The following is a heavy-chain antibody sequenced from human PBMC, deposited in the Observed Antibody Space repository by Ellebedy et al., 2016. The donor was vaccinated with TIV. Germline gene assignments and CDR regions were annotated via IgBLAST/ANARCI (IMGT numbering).Heavy chain of an antibody. D-gene: IGHD4-17*01. CDR3: ATSLDYGDYGVSYFDY. CDR2: IYYSGST. V-gene: IGHV4-61*01. J-gene: IGHJ4*02. CDR1: GGSVSSGSYY. Sequence: SETLSLTCTVSGGSVSSGSYYWSWIRQPPGKGLEWIGYIYYSGSTNYNPSLKSRVTISVDTSKNQFSLKLSSVTAADTAVYYCATSLDYGDYGVSYFDYWGQGTLVTVSS.